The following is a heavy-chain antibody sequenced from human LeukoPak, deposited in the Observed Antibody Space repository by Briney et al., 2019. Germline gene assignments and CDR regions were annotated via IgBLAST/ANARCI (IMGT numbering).Heavy chain of an antibody. CDR2: ISAYNGNT. CDR3: AGALVVPAAMPIDY. CDR1: GYTFTSYG. J-gene: IGHJ4*02. Sequence: ASVKVSCKASGYTFTSYGISWVRQAPGQGLEWMGWISAYNGNTNYAQKLQGRVTMTTDTSTSTAYMELRSLRSDDTAVYYCAGALVVPAAMPIDYWGQGTLVTVSS. V-gene: IGHV1-18*01. D-gene: IGHD2-2*01.